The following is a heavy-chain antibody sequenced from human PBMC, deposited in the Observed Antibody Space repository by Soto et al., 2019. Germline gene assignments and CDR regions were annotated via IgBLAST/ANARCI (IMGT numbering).Heavy chain of an antibody. CDR2: ISSSSSYI. Sequence: GGSLRLSCAASGFTFSSYSMNWVRQPPGKGLEWVSSISSSSSYIYYADSVKGRFTISRDNAKNSLYLQMNSLRAEDTAVYYCATRADVYYYYGMDFWGQGTTVTVSS. CDR3: ATRADVYYYYGMDF. V-gene: IGHV3-21*01. J-gene: IGHJ6*02. CDR1: GFTFSSYS.